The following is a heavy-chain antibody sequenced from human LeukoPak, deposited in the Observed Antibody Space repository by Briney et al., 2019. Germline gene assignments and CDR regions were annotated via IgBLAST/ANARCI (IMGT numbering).Heavy chain of an antibody. CDR2: INPNSGGT. CDR3: ARVEGQTHFLDDRYPFDF. D-gene: IGHD1-26*01. CDR1: GYTSTGFF. Sequence: ASVKVSCKASGYTSTGFFMHWVRQAPGQGLEWMGWINPNSGGTKYAQKFQGRVTMTRDTSINTAYMELSRLRSDDTAVYYCARVEGQTHFLDDRYPFDFWGQGTLVTVSS. J-gene: IGHJ4*02. V-gene: IGHV1-2*02.